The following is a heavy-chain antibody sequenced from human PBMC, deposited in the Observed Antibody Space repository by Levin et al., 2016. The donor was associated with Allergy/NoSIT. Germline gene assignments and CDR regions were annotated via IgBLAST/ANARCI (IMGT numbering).Heavy chain of an antibody. CDR2: ISYDGSNK. CDR1: GFTFSSYA. CDR3: ARGGGGLVPAAIYYFDY. V-gene: IGHV3-30-3*01. Sequence: GSLRLSCAASGFTFSSYAMSWVRQAPGKGLEWVAVISYDGSNKYYADSVKGRFTISRDNSKNTLYLQMNSLRAEDTAVYYCARGGGGLVPAAIYYFDYWGQGTLVTVSS. J-gene: IGHJ4*02. D-gene: IGHD2-2*01.